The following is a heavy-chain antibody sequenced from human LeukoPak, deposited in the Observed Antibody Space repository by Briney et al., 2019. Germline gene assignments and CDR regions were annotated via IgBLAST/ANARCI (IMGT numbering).Heavy chain of an antibody. J-gene: IGHJ4*02. Sequence: SETLSLTCTVSSGSISNYYWSWIRQPPGKGLEWIGYIYYSGSTNYNPSLKSRVTISVDTSKNQFPLKLSSVTAADTAVYYCARTSYSAYDAPFGYWGQGTLVTVSS. V-gene: IGHV4-59*01. D-gene: IGHD5-12*01. CDR1: SGSISNYY. CDR2: IYYSGST. CDR3: ARTSYSAYDAPFGY.